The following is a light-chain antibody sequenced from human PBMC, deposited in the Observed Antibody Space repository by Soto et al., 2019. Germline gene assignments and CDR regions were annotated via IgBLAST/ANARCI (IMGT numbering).Light chain of an antibody. J-gene: IGLJ3*02. CDR1: SSDVGGYNY. CDR2: EVS. Sequence: QSVLTQPASVYGSPGQSITISCNGTSSDVGGYNYVSWYQQHPGKAPKLTIYEVSNRPSGVSNRFSGSKSGNTASLTISGLHAEDEADYYCSSYTRSSTPWVFGGGTKVTVL. CDR3: SSYTRSSTPWV. V-gene: IGLV2-14*01.